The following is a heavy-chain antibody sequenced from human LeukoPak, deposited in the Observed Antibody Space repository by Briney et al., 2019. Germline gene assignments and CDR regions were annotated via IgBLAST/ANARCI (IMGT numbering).Heavy chain of an antibody. V-gene: IGHV4-59*08. CDR3: ARLTGYGVGAIHYYYGMDV. CDR2: IYYSGST. Sequence: SETLSLTCIVSGGSISSYYWSWIRQPPGKGLEWIGYIYYSGSTNYNPCLKSRVTISVDTSQNQFSLKLSSVTAADTAVYYCARLTGYGVGAIHYYYGMDVWGQGTTVTVSS. D-gene: IGHD1-26*01. CDR1: GGSISSYY. J-gene: IGHJ6*02.